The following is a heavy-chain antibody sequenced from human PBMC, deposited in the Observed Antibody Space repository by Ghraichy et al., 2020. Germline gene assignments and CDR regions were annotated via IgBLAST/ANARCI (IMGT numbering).Heavy chain of an antibody. Sequence: GSLGLSCAASGFTYNKYWMSWVRQAPGKGLEWVANMNQDGSEKYYVDSVKGRFTISRDNAKNSLYLQMNSLRAEDTAVYYCAKADWGSVDYWGQGTLVTVSS. D-gene: IGHD3/OR15-3a*01. J-gene: IGHJ4*02. CDR2: MNQDGSEK. V-gene: IGHV3-7*03. CDR3: AKADWGSVDY. CDR1: GFTYNKYW.